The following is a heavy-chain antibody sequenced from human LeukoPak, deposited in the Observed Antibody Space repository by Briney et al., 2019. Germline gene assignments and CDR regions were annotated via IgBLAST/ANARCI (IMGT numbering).Heavy chain of an antibody. CDR1: GFTVSSNY. CDR2: IYSGGST. CDR3: AREQQLVRGAFDI. D-gene: IGHD6-13*01. J-gene: IGHJ3*02. Sequence: GGSLRLSCAASGFTVSSNYMSWVRQAPGKGLEWVSVIYSGGSTYYADSVKGRFTISRHNSKNTQYLQMNSLRAEDTAVYYCAREQQLVRGAFDIWGQGTMVTVSS. V-gene: IGHV3-53*04.